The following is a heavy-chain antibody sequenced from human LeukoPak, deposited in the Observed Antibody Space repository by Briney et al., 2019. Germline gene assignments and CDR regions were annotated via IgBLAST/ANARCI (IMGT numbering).Heavy chain of an antibody. Sequence: GGSLRLSCAASGFTFSSYSMNWVRQAPGKGLEWVAVISYDGSNKYYADSVKGRFAISRDNSKNTLYLQMNSLRAEDTAVYYWAKDWGSSSWLDYWGQGTLVTVSS. V-gene: IGHV3-30*18. CDR1: GFTFSSYS. CDR2: ISYDGSNK. D-gene: IGHD6-13*01. CDR3: AKDWGSSSWLDY. J-gene: IGHJ4*02.